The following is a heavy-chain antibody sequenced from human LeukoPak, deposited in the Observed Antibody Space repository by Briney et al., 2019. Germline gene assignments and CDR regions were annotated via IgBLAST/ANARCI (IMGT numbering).Heavy chain of an antibody. D-gene: IGHD6-19*01. Sequence: SETLSLTCSVSGDSISNYYWSWIRQPPGKGLEWIGYIYYSGSTNYNPSLKSRVTISVDTSKNQFSLKLSSVTAADTAVYYCARNIAVAGRGDYMDVWGKGTTVTISS. J-gene: IGHJ6*03. CDR2: IYYSGST. V-gene: IGHV4-59*08. CDR1: GDSISNYY. CDR3: ARNIAVAGRGDYMDV.